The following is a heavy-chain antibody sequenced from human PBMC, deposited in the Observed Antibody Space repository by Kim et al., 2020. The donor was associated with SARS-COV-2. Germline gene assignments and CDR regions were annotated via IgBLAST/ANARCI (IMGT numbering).Heavy chain of an antibody. D-gene: IGHD2-15*01. CDR1: GFTFSNYG. V-gene: IGHV3-23*01. CDR3: TKARGGGPYYFDY. CDR2: ISDTGFST. J-gene: IGHJ4*02. Sequence: GGSLRLSCAASGFTFSNYGMTWVRQAPGKGLEWVSGISDTGFSTYYTDSVKGRFTISRDKSKNTLFLQMNSLRAEDTAVYYCTKARGGGPYYFDYWGQGTLVTVSS.